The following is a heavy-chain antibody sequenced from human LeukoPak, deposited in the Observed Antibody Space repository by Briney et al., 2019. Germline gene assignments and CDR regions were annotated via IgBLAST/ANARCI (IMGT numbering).Heavy chain of an antibody. D-gene: IGHD3-10*01. CDR2: ISGSGGST. Sequence: GGSLRLSCAASGFTFSSYAMSWVRQAPGKGLEWVSAISGSGGSTYYADSVKGRFTISRDNSKNTLYLQMNSLRAEDTAVYYCAKDPSMVRGVFPFDPWGQGTLVTVSS. CDR1: GFTFSSYA. CDR3: AKDPSMVRGVFPFDP. V-gene: IGHV3-23*01. J-gene: IGHJ5*02.